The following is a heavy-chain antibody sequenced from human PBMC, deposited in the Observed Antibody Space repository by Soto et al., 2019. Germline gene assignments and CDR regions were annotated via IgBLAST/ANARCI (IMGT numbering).Heavy chain of an antibody. J-gene: IGHJ6*02. CDR3: GRGGSGIYGMDV. Sequence: EVQLVESGGGLVQPGGSLRLSCAASGFTFSSYWVHWVRQAPGRGLVWVSRINGDGSSTNYADSVKGRFTISRDNAKNTLYLQMNSLRAGDTAVYLCGRGGSGIYGMDVWGQGTTVTVSS. V-gene: IGHV3-74*01. CDR1: GFTFSSYW. D-gene: IGHD3-10*01. CDR2: INGDGSST.